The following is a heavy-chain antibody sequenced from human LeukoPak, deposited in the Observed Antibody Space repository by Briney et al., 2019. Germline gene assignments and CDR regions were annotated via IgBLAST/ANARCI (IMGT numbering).Heavy chain of an antibody. CDR1: SGSISSYY. CDR3: AKGVTRIDF. Sequence: SETLSLTCTASSGSISSYYWNWIRQPPGKGLEWIGYIHYTGSSNYNPSLKSRVTISIDTSKNQFSLKLSSVIAADTAVYYCAKGVTRIDFWGQGTLVTVSS. CDR2: IHYTGSS. D-gene: IGHD4-17*01. V-gene: IGHV4-59*01. J-gene: IGHJ4*02.